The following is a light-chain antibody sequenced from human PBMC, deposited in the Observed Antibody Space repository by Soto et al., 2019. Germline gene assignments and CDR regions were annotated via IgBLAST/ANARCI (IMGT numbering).Light chain of an antibody. CDR2: GQX. Sequence: EIVLTQSPATLSVSLGDRAPLSXRASHSVSSNLPWYPQKAGQXTRIIXXGQXTRATGIPARFSGSGSGKEFTLTLSSLEPEDFAVYYCQQRTERPTWTFGQGTKVDI. CDR1: HSVSSN. V-gene: IGKV3-15*01. CDR3: QQRTERPTWT. J-gene: IGKJ1*01.